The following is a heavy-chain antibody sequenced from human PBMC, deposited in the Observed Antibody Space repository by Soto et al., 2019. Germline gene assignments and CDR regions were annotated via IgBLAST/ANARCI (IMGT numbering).Heavy chain of an antibody. CDR3: AISHYGDYATY. V-gene: IGHV4-31*03. CDR1: GGSISSGGYY. Sequence: SETLSLTCTVSGGSISSGGYYWSWIRQHPGKGLEWIGYIYYSGSTYYNPSLKSRVTISVDTSKNQFSLKLGSVTAADTAVYYCAISHYGDYATYWGQGTLVTVSS. D-gene: IGHD4-17*01. J-gene: IGHJ4*02. CDR2: IYYSGST.